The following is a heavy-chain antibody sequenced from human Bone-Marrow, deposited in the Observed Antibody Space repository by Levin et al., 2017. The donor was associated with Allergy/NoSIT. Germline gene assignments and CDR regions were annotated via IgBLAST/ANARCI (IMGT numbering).Heavy chain of an antibody. V-gene: IGHV3-48*02. CDR3: ARDPHLGAYYFDY. D-gene: IGHD4/OR15-4a*01. CDR2: ISGTSRTI. Sequence: LSLTCAASGFDFSTYSMNWVRQAPGKGLEWVAYISGTSRTIHYADSVRGRFIISRDNAENSLYLQMNSLRDEDTAVFYCARDPHLGAYYFDYWGQGILVTVSS. CDR1: GFDFSTYS. J-gene: IGHJ4*02.